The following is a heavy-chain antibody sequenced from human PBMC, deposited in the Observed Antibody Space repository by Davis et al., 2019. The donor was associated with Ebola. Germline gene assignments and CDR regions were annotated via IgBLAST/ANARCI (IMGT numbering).Heavy chain of an antibody. CDR2: ISWDSGSI. CDR3: ARVPLSKGY. J-gene: IGHJ4*02. Sequence: SLKISCAASGLTFYDYAMHWVRQAPGKGLEWVSGISWDSGSIDYADSVKGRFTISRDNAKNTLYLQMNSLRDEDTAVYYCARVPLSKGYWGQGTLVTVSS. CDR1: GLTFYDYA. V-gene: IGHV3-9*01.